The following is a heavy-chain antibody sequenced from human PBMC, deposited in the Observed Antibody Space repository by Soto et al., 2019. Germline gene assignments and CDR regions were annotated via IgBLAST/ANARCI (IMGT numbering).Heavy chain of an antibody. Sequence: QVQLQQWGAGLLKPSETLSLTCAVYGGSFSGYYWSWIRQPPGKGLEWIGEINHSGGTNYNPSLKSRVTISVDTSKNQFSLKLSSVTAADTAVYYCAREVGGGYCSGGSCYSDSGGDYYYGMDVWGQGTTVTVSS. J-gene: IGHJ6*02. CDR2: INHSGGT. CDR1: GGSFSGYY. V-gene: IGHV4-34*01. D-gene: IGHD2-15*01. CDR3: AREVGGGYCSGGSCYSDSGGDYYYGMDV.